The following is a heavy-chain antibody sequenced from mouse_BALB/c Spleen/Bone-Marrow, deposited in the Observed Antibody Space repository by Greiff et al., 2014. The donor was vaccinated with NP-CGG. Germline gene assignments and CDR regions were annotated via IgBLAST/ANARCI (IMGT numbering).Heavy chain of an antibody. CDR1: GYTFTTYW. Sequence: VQLVESGPELAKPGASVQMSCKASGYTFTTYWMHWVKQRPGQGLEWIGYIDPRTGYTEYNQKFKDKATLTADKSSNTAYMQLRSLTSEDSAVYYCARYWDAYWGQGTQVTVSA. J-gene: IGHJ3*01. CDR3: ARYWDAY. D-gene: IGHD4-1*01. CDR2: IDPRTGYT. V-gene: IGHV1-7*01.